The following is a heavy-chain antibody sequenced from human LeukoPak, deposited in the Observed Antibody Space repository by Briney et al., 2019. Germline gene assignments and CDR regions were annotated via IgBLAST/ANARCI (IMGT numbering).Heavy chain of an antibody. CDR2: ITTTGDTT. D-gene: IGHD5-18*01. CDR1: GLTFSSCA. J-gene: IGHJ4*02. V-gene: IGHV3-23*01. Sequence: GGSLRLSCAASGLTFSSCAMNWVRQAPGKGLEWLLHITTTGDTTYCADSVKGRFTISRDNSENTLYLQMNSLRAEDTAVYYCARGSTYGFLKWGQGTPVTVSS. CDR3: ARGSTYGFLK.